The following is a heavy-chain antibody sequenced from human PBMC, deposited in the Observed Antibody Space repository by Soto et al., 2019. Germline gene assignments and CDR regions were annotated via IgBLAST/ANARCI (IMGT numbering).Heavy chain of an antibody. D-gene: IGHD1-26*01. CDR2: ISYDGSNK. Sequence: QVQLVESGGGVVQPGRSLRLSCAASGFTFSSYGMHWVRQAPGKGLEWVAVISYDGSNKYYADSVKGRFTISRDNSKNTLYLKMNSLRAEDTAVYYCAKDKGWGWGQGNLVTVSS. J-gene: IGHJ4*02. CDR1: GFTFSSYG. CDR3: AKDKGWG. V-gene: IGHV3-30*18.